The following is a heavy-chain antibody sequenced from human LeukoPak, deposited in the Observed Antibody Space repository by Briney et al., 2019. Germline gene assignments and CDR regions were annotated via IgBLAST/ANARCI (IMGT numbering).Heavy chain of an antibody. CDR2: INHSGST. Sequence: SETLSLTCAVYGGSFSGYYWSWIRQPPGKGLEWIGEINHSGSTNYNPSLKSRVTISVDTSKNQFSLKLSSVTAADTAVYYCAKVGNAGGYYFDYWGQGTLVTVSS. CDR1: GGSFSGYY. J-gene: IGHJ4*02. D-gene: IGHD3-16*01. CDR3: AKVGNAGGYYFDY. V-gene: IGHV4-34*01.